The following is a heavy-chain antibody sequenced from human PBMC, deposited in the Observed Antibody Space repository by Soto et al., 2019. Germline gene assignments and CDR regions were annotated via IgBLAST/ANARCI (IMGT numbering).Heavy chain of an antibody. Sequence: SETLSLTCAVYGGSFSGYYWSWIRQPPGKGLEWIGEINHSGSTNYNPSLKSRVTISVDTSKNQFSLKLSSVTAADTAVYYCARSLRYSSSPLDYWGQGTLVTVSS. CDR2: INHSGST. V-gene: IGHV4-34*01. J-gene: IGHJ4*02. CDR3: ARSLRYSSSPLDY. CDR1: GGSFSGYY. D-gene: IGHD6-13*01.